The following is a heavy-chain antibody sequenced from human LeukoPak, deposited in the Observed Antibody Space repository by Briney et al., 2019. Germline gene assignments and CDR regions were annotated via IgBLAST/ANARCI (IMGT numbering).Heavy chain of an antibody. Sequence: SETLSLTCTVSGYSISSTYYWGWIRQPPGKGLEWIGSIYHSGSTNYNPSLKSRVTISVDTSKNQFSLKLRSVTAADTAVYYCARVTGYVIEDYFDYWGRGTLVTVSS. J-gene: IGHJ4*02. V-gene: IGHV4-38-2*02. CDR2: IYHSGST. CDR3: ARVTGYVIEDYFDY. D-gene: IGHD3-22*01. CDR1: GYSISSTYY.